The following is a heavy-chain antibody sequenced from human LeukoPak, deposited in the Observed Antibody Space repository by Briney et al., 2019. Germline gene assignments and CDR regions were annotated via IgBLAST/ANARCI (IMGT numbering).Heavy chain of an antibody. V-gene: IGHV3-48*01. D-gene: IGHD6-13*01. CDR3: AILQPLGSPPNDF. J-gene: IGHJ4*02. CDR2: ISGSSTTI. CDR1: GFTFGSYS. Sequence: PGGSLRLSCAASGFTFGSYSMNWVRQAPGKGLVWVSYISGSSTTIYYADSVKGRFTVSRDNAENSLHLRMNGLRAEDTAVYYCAILQPLGSPPNDFWGQGTLVTVSS.